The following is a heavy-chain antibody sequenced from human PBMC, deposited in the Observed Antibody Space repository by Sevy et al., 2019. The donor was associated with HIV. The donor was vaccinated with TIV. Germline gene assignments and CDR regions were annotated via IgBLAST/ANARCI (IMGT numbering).Heavy chain of an antibody. CDR1: GFSYSSYG. J-gene: IGHJ4*02. D-gene: IGHD2-21*01. Sequence: GGSLRLSCAASGFSYSSYGMHWVRQAPGKGLEGVAYIQNDGSNKDNEDPVKGRFTISRDNSKNTLDLQMNSLRVEDTAVYYCVKEGGGEGGDHWGQGTLVTVSS. V-gene: IGHV3-30*02. CDR2: IQNDGSNK. CDR3: VKEGGGEGGDH.